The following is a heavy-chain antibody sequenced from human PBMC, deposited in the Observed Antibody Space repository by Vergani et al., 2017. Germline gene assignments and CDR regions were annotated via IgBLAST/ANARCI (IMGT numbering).Heavy chain of an antibody. Sequence: QVQLVQSGAEVKKPGSSVKVSCKASGGTFSSYAISWVRQAPGQGLEWMGGIIPIFGTATYAQKFQGRVTITADESTSTAYMELSSLRSEDTAVYYCARPRLGHYGSGCFDYWGQGTLVTVSS. D-gene: IGHD3-10*01. J-gene: IGHJ4*02. CDR3: ARPRLGHYGSGCFDY. CDR1: GGTFSSYA. V-gene: IGHV1-69*01. CDR2: IIPIFGTA.